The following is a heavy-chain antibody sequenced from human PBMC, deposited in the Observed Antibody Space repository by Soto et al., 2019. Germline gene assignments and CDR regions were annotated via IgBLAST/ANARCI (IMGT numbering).Heavy chain of an antibody. D-gene: IGHD2-8*02. CDR3: ARDKITGLFDY. CDR1: GGSFSGYY. CDR2: INHSGST. V-gene: IGHV4-34*01. Sequence: SDTLSLTCAVYGGSFSGYYWTWLRKPTGTGLEWIGEINHSGSTNYNPSLKSRVTISVDTSKNQFSLKLTSVTAADTAVYYCARDKITGLFDYWGQGTLVTVS. J-gene: IGHJ4*02.